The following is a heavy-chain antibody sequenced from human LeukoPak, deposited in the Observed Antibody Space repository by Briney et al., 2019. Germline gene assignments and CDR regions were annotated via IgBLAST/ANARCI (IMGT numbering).Heavy chain of an antibody. CDR1: GGSISSSSYY. V-gene: IGHV4-39*07. CDR3: AREGYYDSGSFYNYYYMDV. CDR2: IYYSGST. Sequence: PSETLSLTCTVSGGSISSSSYYWGWIRQPPGKGLEWIGSIYYSGSTYYNPSLKSRVTISVDTSKNQFSLKLSSVTAADTAVYYCAREGYYDSGSFYNYYYMDVWGEGTTVAVSS. D-gene: IGHD3-10*01. J-gene: IGHJ6*03.